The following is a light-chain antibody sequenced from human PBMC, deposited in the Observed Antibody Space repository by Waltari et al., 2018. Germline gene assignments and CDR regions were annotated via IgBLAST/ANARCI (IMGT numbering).Light chain of an antibody. CDR3: QQYENSFWT. CDR1: ERVSDN. J-gene: IGKJ1*01. V-gene: IGKV3-15*01. CDR2: GAS. Sequence: IVMTQSPATLSVSPGERATLSCRARERVSDNLAWYQQKPGQSPGLLISGASTRATGVSPRFSGSGSGTEFTLSISSLQSEDYAVYYCQQYENSFWTFGQGTKVEIK.